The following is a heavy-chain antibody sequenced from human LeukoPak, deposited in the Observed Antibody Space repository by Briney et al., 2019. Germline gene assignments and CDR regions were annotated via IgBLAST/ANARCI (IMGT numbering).Heavy chain of an antibody. V-gene: IGHV4-30-4*01. CDR1: GGSISSGDCY. CDR3: ARVWDGSGSYYFDY. D-gene: IGHD3-10*01. CDR2: IYYSGST. Sequence: PSETLSLTCTVSGGSISSGDCYWSWIRQPPGKGLEWIGYIYYSGSTYYNPSLKSRVTISVDTSKNQFSLKLSSVTAADTAAYYCARVWDGSGSYYFDYWGQGTLVTVSS. J-gene: IGHJ4*02.